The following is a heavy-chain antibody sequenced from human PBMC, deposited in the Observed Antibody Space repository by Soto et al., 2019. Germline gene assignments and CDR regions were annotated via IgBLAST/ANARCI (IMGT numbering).Heavy chain of an antibody. CDR1: GFTFSNAW. Sequence: GGSLRLSCAASGFTFSNAWMSWVRQAPGKGLEWVGRIKSKTDGGTKDYAAPVKGRFTISRDDSKNTLYLQMNSLKTEDTAVYYCTTDDPTDCSGGSCYFYYYYYMDVWGKGTTVTVSS. J-gene: IGHJ6*03. CDR2: IKSKTDGGTK. V-gene: IGHV3-15*01. D-gene: IGHD2-15*01. CDR3: TTDDPTDCSGGSCYFYYYYYMDV.